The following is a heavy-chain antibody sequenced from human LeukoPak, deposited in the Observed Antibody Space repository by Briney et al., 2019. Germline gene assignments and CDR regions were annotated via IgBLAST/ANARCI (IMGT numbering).Heavy chain of an antibody. CDR3: ARVRSAFDL. CDR2: IYHSGST. V-gene: IGHV4-30-2*01. J-gene: IGHJ3*01. CDR1: GGSISSGGYS. D-gene: IGHD3-3*01. Sequence: SQTLSLTCAVSGGSISSGGYSWSWIRQPPGKGLEWIGYIYHSGSTYYNPSLKSRVTISVDRSKNQFSLKLSSVTAADTAVYYCARVRSAFDLWGQGTMVTVSS.